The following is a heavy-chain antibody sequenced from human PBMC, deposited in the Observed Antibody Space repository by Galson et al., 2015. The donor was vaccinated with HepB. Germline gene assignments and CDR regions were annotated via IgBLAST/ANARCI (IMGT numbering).Heavy chain of an antibody. CDR3: AKGGLSYSSSWYRAFDI. CDR1: GFTFSSYG. CDR2: IRYDGSNK. Sequence: SLRLSCAASGFTFSSYGMHWVRQAPGKGLEWVAFIRYDGSNKYYADSVKGRFTISRDNSKNTLYLQMNSLRAEDTAVYYCAKGGLSYSSSWYRAFDIWGQGTMVTVSS. V-gene: IGHV3-30*02. J-gene: IGHJ3*02. D-gene: IGHD6-13*01.